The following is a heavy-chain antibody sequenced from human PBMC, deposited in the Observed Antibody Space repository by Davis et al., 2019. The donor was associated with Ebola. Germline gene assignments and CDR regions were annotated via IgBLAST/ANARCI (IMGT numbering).Heavy chain of an antibody. CDR2: IYYSGST. CDR3: ARDCSGGSCYLDYYYGMDV. D-gene: IGHD2-15*01. CDR1: GGSFSGYY. V-gene: IGHV4-34*01. J-gene: IGHJ6*02. Sequence: SETLSLTCAVYGGSFSGYYWSWIRQPPGKGLEWIGYIYYSGSTYYNPPLKSRVTISVDTSKNQFSLKLSSVTAADTAVYYCARDCSGGSCYLDYYYGMDVWGQGTTVTVSS.